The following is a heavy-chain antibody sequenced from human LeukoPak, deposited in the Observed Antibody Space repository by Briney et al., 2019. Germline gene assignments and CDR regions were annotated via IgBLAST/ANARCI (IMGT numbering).Heavy chain of an antibody. CDR2: FSGSGDNT. D-gene: IGHD3-9*01. CDR3: AKLYYDILTCYPYYFDY. V-gene: IGHV3-23*01. Sequence: GGSLRLSCADSGFIFRNYAMSWVRQAPGKGLEWVSTFSGSGDNTYYADSVKGRFTISRDNSKNTLYLQMNSLRAEDTAIYYCAKLYYDILTCYPYYFDYWGQGTLVTVSS. CDR1: GFIFRNYA. J-gene: IGHJ4*02.